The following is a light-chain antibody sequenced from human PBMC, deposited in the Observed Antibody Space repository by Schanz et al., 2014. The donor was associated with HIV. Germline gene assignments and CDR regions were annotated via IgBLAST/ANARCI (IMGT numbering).Light chain of an antibody. Sequence: QSALTQPASVSGSPGQSITISCTGTSIDAGGYNYVSWYQQHPGKAPKLMIYDVSYRPSGISNRFSGSKSGSTASLTISGLQAEDEADYYCGSCSPTNTCTFGGGTKVTVL. J-gene: IGLJ3*02. V-gene: IGLV2-14*03. CDR3: GSCSPTNTCT. CDR2: DVS. CDR1: SIDAGGYNY.